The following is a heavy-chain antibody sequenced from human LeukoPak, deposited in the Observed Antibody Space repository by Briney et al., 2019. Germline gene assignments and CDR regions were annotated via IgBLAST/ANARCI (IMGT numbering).Heavy chain of an antibody. Sequence: SGGSLRLSCAASGFTFSSYWMHWVRQPPGKGLVWVSRINSDGGSTTYADSVKGRFTISRDNARNTLYLQMNSLRAEDTAVYYCARGPYGGYGDNWGQGTLVTVTS. V-gene: IGHV3-74*01. D-gene: IGHD4-17*01. CDR2: INSDGGST. CDR1: GFTFSSYW. CDR3: ARGPYGGYGDN. J-gene: IGHJ4*02.